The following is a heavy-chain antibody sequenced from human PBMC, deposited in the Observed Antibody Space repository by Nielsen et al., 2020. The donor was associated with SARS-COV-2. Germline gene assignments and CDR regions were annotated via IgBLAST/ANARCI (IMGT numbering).Heavy chain of an antibody. D-gene: IGHD1-26*01. J-gene: IGHJ5*02. Sequence: SETLSLTCAVSGDSITSSNWWSWVRQPPGQGLGWIGEISHSGNTNYNPSLKSRVTISVDKSKNQFSLRLISVTAADTAVYYCARLLTNTGNYFRFDPWGQGTLVTVSS. V-gene: IGHV4-4*02. CDR2: ISHSGNT. CDR3: ARLLTNTGNYFRFDP. CDR1: GDSITSSNW.